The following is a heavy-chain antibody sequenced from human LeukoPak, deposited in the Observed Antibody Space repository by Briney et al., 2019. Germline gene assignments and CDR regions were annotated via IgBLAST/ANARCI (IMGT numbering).Heavy chain of an antibody. CDR1: GGSISSGSYY. J-gene: IGHJ4*02. D-gene: IGHD3-10*01. CDR3: ARDLQRDYGSGRYSV. CDR2: IYTSGST. V-gene: IGHV4-61*02. Sequence: PSETLSLTCTVSGGSISSGSYYWSWIRQPAGKGLEWIGRIYTSGSTNYNPSLKSRVTISVDTSKNQFSLKLSSVTAADTAVYYCARDLQRDYGSGRYSVWGQGTLVTVSS.